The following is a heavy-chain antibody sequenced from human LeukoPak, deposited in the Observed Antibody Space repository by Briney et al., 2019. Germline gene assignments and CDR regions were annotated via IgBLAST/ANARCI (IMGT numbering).Heavy chain of an antibody. CDR2: IYPGDSDT. V-gene: IGHV5-51*01. Sequence: GSLRLSCKGSGYSFTSYWIGWVRQMPGEGLEWMGIIYPGDSDTRYSPSFQGQVTISADKSISTAYLQWSSLKASDTAMYYCARRYCSGGSCYYGSGWFDPWGQGTLVTVSS. CDR1: GYSFTSYW. CDR3: ARRYCSGGSCYYGSGWFDP. J-gene: IGHJ5*02. D-gene: IGHD2-15*01.